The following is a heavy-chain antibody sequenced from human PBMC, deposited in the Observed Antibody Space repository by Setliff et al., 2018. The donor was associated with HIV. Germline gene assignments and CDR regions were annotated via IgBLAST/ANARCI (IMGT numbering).Heavy chain of an antibody. V-gene: IGHV1-69*08. D-gene: IGHD3-3*01. J-gene: IGHJ4*02. Sequence: SVKVSCKTSGGTFSAYRINWLRQAPGQGPEWMGKIIPITGTVTYAQNFQGRLTITADRFTSTVYMELSSLHSDDTAVYYCATDFVSGFLEWLTFDYWGQGTLVTVSS. CDR1: GGTFSAYR. CDR2: IIPITGTV. CDR3: ATDFVSGFLEWLTFDY.